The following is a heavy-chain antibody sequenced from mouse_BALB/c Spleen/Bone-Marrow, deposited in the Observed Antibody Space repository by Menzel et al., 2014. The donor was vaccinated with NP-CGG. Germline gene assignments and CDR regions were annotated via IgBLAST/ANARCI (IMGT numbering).Heavy chain of an antibody. J-gene: IGHJ4*01. CDR3: ARERRSRAMDY. Sequence: QVQLKQSGAELVKPGASVKLSCKASGYTFTSYWMHWVKLRPGQGFEWIGEINPSNGGTNYNEKFKRKATLTVDKSSSTAYMQLSSLTSEDSAVYFCARERRSRAMDYWGQGTSVTVSS. CDR1: GYTFTSYW. CDR2: INPSNGGT. V-gene: IGHV1-53*01.